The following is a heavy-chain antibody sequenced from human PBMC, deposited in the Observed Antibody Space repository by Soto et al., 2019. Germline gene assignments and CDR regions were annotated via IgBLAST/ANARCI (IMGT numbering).Heavy chain of an antibody. CDR2: IIPIFGTA. V-gene: IGHV1-69*13. J-gene: IGHJ6*02. CDR1: GGTFSSYA. Sequence: SVKVSCKASGGTFSSYAISWVRQAPGQGLEWMGGIIPIFGTANYAQKFQGRVTITADESTSTAYMELSSLRSEDTAVYYCARDNHGGYYGMDVWGQGTTVTVSS. CDR3: ARDNHGGYYGMDV.